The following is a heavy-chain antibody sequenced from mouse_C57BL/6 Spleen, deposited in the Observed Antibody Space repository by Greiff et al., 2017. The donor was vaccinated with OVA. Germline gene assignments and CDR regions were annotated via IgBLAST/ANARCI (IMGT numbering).Heavy chain of an antibody. CDR2: ISSGGDYI. CDR1: GFTFSSYA. CDR3: TRDGDGTGYFDY. D-gene: IGHD4-1*01. V-gene: IGHV5-9-1*02. Sequence: EVKLMESGEGLVKPGGSLKLSCAASGFTFSSYAMSWVSQTPEKRLEWVAYISSGGDYIYYADTVKGRFTISRDNARNTLYLQMSSLKSEDTAMYYCTRDGDGTGYFDYWGQGTTLTVSS. J-gene: IGHJ2*01.